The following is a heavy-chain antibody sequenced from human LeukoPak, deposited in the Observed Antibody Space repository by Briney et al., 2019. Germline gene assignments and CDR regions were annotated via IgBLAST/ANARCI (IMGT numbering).Heavy chain of an antibody. J-gene: IGHJ4*02. CDR3: ASGRKLWFGEFWLDY. V-gene: IGHV4-34*01. CDR2: ITPSGST. Sequence: SESLSLTCAVYGGSFSDYYWGWIRQPPGKGLEWIGEITPSGSTTYSPSLKSRVTISVDTSKNQFSLKLSSVTAADTAVYYCASGRKLWFGEFWLDYWGQGTLVTVSS. CDR1: GGSFSDYY. D-gene: IGHD3-10*01.